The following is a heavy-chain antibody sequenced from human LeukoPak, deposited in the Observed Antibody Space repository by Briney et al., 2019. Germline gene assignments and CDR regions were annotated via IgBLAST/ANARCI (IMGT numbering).Heavy chain of an antibody. Sequence: ASVKVSCKASGDTFSSYAISWVRQAPGQGLEWMGGIIPIFGTANYAQKFQGRVTITADESTSTAYMELSSLRSEDTAVYYCARAEDYYGSGSYYNVPFDPWGQGTLVTVSS. CDR2: IIPIFGTA. CDR3: ARAEDYYGSGSYYNVPFDP. CDR1: GDTFSSYA. V-gene: IGHV1-69*13. D-gene: IGHD3-10*01. J-gene: IGHJ5*02.